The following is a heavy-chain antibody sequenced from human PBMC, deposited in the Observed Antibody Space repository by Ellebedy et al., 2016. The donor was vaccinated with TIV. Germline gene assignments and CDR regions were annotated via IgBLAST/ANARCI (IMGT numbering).Heavy chain of an antibody. V-gene: IGHV4-59*08. CDR3: ARLSGYSGYDPPYFDY. CDR2: IYYSGST. J-gene: IGHJ4*02. Sequence: MPSETLSLTCTVSGGSISSYYWSWIRQPPGKGLEWIGYIYYSGSTNYNPSLKSRVTISVDTSKNQFSLKLSSVTAADTAVYYCARLSGYSGYDPPYFDYWGQGTLVTVSS. CDR1: GGSISSYY. D-gene: IGHD5-12*01.